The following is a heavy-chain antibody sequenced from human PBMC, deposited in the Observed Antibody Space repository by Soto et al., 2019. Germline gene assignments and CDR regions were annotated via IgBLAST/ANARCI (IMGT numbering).Heavy chain of an antibody. CDR2: ISAYNGNT. D-gene: IGHD6-13*01. V-gene: IGHV1-18*01. CDR1: GYTFTSYV. Sequence: ASVKVSCKASGYTFTSYVISWVRQAPGQGLEWMGWISAYNGNTNYAQKLQGRVTMTTDTSTSTAYMELRSLRSDDTAVYYCAREGYSSSWYPNNWFHPWGQGTLVTVSS. J-gene: IGHJ5*02. CDR3: AREGYSSSWYPNNWFHP.